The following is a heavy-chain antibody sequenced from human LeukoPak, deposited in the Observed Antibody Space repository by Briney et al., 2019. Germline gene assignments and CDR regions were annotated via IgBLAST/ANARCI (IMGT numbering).Heavy chain of an antibody. J-gene: IGHJ5*02. CDR2: ISSTGTTI. CDR1: GFTFSSYS. CDR3: ARGSIVGASRFDP. D-gene: IGHD1-26*01. Sequence: PGGSLRLSCAASGFTFSSYSMNWVRQAPGKGLEWVSCISSTGTTIYYADSVKGRFTISRDNAKNSLFLQMNSLRAEDTAVYYCARGSIVGASRFDPWGQGTLVTVSS. V-gene: IGHV3-48*04.